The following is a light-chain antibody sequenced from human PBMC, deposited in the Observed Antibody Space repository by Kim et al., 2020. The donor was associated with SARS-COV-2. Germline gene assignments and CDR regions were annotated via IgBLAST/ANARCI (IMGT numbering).Light chain of an antibody. V-gene: IGLV4-60*03. CDR3: ATGDSNIVV. CDR1: SGHSSYI. Sequence: SSVKLTCTMSSGHSSYIIAWHQQQPGKAPRFLMKLESSGSYNKGSGVPDRVSGSSSGADRYLTISNLQSEDEADYYCATGDSNIVVFGGGTQLTVL. CDR2: LESSGSY. J-gene: IGLJ2*01.